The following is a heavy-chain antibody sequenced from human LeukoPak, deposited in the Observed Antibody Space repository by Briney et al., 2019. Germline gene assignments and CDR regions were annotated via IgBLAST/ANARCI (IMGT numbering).Heavy chain of an antibody. CDR1: TFTINSYT. Sequence: AGSLRLSCAAATFTINSYTMKWVRPGQGKGLEWVSAITVSGGDTHYADSVKGRFTISRDNSKNTLYLQMNRLRAEDTAVYYCAKDGPGWGSYFDYWGQGTLVTVSS. V-gene: IGHV3-23*01. CDR2: ITVSGGDT. J-gene: IGHJ4*02. CDR3: AKDGPGWGSYFDY. D-gene: IGHD7-27*01.